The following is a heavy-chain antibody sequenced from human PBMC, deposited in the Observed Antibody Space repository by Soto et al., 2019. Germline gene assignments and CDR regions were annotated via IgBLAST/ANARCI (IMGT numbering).Heavy chain of an antibody. Sequence: ESGGGVVQPGRSLRLSCAASGFTFSSYGMHWVRHAPGKGLEWVAVIWYDGSHKYYADSVKGRFTISRDNSKNTLYLQMNSLRAEDTAVYYCARDLEYDAFDIWGQGTMVTVSS. CDR2: IWYDGSHK. CDR1: GFTFSSYG. J-gene: IGHJ3*02. V-gene: IGHV3-33*01. D-gene: IGHD1-1*01. CDR3: ARDLEYDAFDI.